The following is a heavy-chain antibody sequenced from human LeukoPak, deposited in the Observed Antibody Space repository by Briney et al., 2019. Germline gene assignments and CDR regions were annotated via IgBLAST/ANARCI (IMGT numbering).Heavy chain of an antibody. CDR1: VFTFSTYW. CDR3: ARAYDSSIDY. V-gene: IGHV3-74*01. CDR2: INSDGSST. D-gene: IGHD3-22*01. Sequence: GGSLRLSCAASVFTFSTYWMHCLRHASGKGLVWVSRINSDGSSTIHADSVKGRFTISRDNARNTLYLQMNSLRAEDTAVYFCARAYDSSIDYWGQGTLVAVSS. J-gene: IGHJ4*02.